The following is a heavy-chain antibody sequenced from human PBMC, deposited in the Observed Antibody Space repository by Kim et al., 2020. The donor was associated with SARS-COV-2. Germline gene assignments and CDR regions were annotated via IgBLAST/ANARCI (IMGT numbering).Heavy chain of an antibody. V-gene: IGHV3-23*01. J-gene: IGHJ2*01. D-gene: IGHD2-2*01. CDR3: AKVTRGNWYFDL. CDR2: ISGSGGHT. Sequence: GGSLRLSCAAFGLTFNTYAMSWVRQAPGKGLEWVSTISGSGGHTYFADSVKGRFTISRDNSKNTLDLQMNSLRVDDTAVYYCAKVTRGNWYFDLWGRGTLVTVSS. CDR1: GLTFNTYA.